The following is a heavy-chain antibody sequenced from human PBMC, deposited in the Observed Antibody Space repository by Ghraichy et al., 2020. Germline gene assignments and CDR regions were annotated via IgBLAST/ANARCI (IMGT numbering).Heavy chain of an antibody. CDR3: ATHRYSSSWQYFDY. CDR2: FDPEDGET. V-gene: IGHV1-24*01. Sequence: ASVKVSFKVSGYTLTELSMHWVRQAPGKGLEWMGGFDPEDGETIYAQKFQGRVTMTEDTSTDTAYMELSSLRSEDTAVYYCATHRYSSSWQYFDYWGQGTLVTVSS. J-gene: IGHJ4*02. CDR1: GYTLTELS. D-gene: IGHD6-13*01.